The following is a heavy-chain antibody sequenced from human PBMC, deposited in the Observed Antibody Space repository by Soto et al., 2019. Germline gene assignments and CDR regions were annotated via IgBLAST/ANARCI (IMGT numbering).Heavy chain of an antibody. D-gene: IGHD2-15*01. CDR3: LRCYCSVGSCDACWHFDL. CDR1: GYTFSDYA. CDR2: ISASTRNT. V-gene: IGHV1-18*01. Sequence: QVQLVQSGGEVKKPGASVKVSCQASGYTFSDYAISWVRQAPGQGLECMRWISASTRNTDQAQNFQGRVIMTRDTSTNTAYRKLRSLRYDDTDVYYCLRCYCSVGSCDACWHFDLWGRGTLVTVSS. J-gene: IGHJ2*01.